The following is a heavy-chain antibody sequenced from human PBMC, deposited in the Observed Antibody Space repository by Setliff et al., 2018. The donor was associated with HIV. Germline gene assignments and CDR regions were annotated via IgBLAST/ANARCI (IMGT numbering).Heavy chain of an antibody. CDR2: VNHSGST. Sequence: PSETLSLTCTVYGGSFSGYYWSWIRKPPGKGLEWIGEVNHSGSTNYNHSLKSRVTISLDTSTNKFSLKLSSVTAADTAVYYCARGCPRVGAFEYFQHWGQGTLVTVSS. CDR3: ARGCPRVGAFEYFQH. V-gene: IGHV4-34*01. D-gene: IGHD3-10*01. CDR1: GGSFSGYY. J-gene: IGHJ1*01.